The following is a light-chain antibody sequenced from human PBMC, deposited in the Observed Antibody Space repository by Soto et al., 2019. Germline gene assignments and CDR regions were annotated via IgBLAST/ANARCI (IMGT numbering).Light chain of an antibody. J-gene: IGKJ1*01. CDR2: DAS. V-gene: IGKV3-11*01. CDR1: QSVSSY. Sequence: EIVLTQSPATLSLSPGERATLSCRASQSVSSYLAWYQQKPGQAPRLLIYDASNRATGIPARFSGSGSGTDFTLTISSLEPEDFAVYYCQQYGGSRWTFGQGTKVDIK. CDR3: QQYGGSRWT.